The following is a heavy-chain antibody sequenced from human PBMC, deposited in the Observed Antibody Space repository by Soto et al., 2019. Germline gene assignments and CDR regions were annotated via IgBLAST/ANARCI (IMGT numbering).Heavy chain of an antibody. D-gene: IGHD6-6*01. Sequence: SETLSLTCAVYGGSFSGYYWSWIRQPPGKGLEWIGEINHSGSTNYNPSLKSRVTISVDTSKNQFSLKLSSVTAADTAVYYCASRGRSSAPDYWGQGTLVTVSS. CDR2: INHSGST. J-gene: IGHJ4*02. CDR1: GGSFSGYY. CDR3: ASRGRSSAPDY. V-gene: IGHV4-34*01.